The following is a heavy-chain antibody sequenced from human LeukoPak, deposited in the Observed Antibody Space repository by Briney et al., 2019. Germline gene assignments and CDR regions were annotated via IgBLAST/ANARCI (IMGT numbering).Heavy chain of an antibody. CDR3: ARGLIGSSSWYTVSYYYYMDV. J-gene: IGHJ6*03. V-gene: IGHV4-59*01. D-gene: IGHD6-13*01. CDR2: IYYSGST. Sequence: PSETLSLTCTVSGGSISSYYWSWIRQPPGKGLEWIGYIYYSGSTNYNPSLKSRVTISVDTSKNQFSLKLSSVTAADTAVYYCARGLIGSSSWYTVSYYYYMDVWGKGTTVTISS. CDR1: GGSISSYY.